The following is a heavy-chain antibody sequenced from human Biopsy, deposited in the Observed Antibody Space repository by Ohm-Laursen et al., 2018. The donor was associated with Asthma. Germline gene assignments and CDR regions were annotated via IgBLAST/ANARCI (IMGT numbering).Heavy chain of an antibody. Sequence: ASVKVSCKTSGYTFIHFAIHWVRQAPGQRLEWMGWINAGDGNTKYSQKFQGRVTITRDASASTAYMDLRSLRSEDTAMYYCARTYYDFLTGQVNDAFALWGQGTMVTVSS. J-gene: IGHJ3*01. D-gene: IGHD3-9*01. CDR2: INAGDGNT. CDR1: GYTFIHFA. V-gene: IGHV1-3*01. CDR3: ARTYYDFLTGQVNDAFAL.